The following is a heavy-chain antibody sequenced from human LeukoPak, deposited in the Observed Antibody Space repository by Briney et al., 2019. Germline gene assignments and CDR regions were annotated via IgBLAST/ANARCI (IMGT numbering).Heavy chain of an antibody. Sequence: PSETLSLTCTVSGDSVRSDTYYWSWIRQPPGKGLEWIGYMYHTGSSNYSPSLKSRLTISVDTSKNQFSLKLTSMTAADTAVYYCAGDQGGSAHRHAFDIWGQGTLVTVSS. J-gene: IGHJ3*02. D-gene: IGHD1-26*01. V-gene: IGHV4-61*01. CDR1: GDSVRSDTYY. CDR3: AGDQGGSAHRHAFDI. CDR2: MYHTGSS.